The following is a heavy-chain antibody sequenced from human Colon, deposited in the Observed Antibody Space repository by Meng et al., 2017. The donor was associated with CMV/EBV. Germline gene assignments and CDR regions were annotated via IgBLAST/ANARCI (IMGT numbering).Heavy chain of an antibody. J-gene: IGHJ4*02. D-gene: IGHD2-8*01. CDR3: AKGHTYCSTGNCYPDY. CDR2: IRYDGTKK. Sequence: GSLKISCAASGFSLSYYGMFWVRQAPGKGLEWVAFIRYDGTKKYYVDSVKGRFTISRDNSKNTLSLEMNSLRPDDTAVYYCAKGHTYCSTGNCYPDYWGQGTLVTVSS. V-gene: IGHV3-30*02. CDR1: GFSLSYYG.